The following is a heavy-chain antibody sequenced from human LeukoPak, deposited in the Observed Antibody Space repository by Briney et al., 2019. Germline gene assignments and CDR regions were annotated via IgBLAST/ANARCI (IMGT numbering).Heavy chain of an antibody. D-gene: IGHD6-13*01. CDR2: ISYDGSNK. V-gene: IGHV3-30-3*01. CDR1: GFTFSSYA. Sequence: GGSLRLSCAASGFTFSSYAMHWVRQAPGKGLEWVAVISYDGSNKYYADSVKGRFTISRDNSKNTLYLQMNSLRAEDTAVYYCATPKRYSSSWYPFDYWGQGTLVTVSS. CDR3: ATPKRYSSSWYPFDY. J-gene: IGHJ4*02.